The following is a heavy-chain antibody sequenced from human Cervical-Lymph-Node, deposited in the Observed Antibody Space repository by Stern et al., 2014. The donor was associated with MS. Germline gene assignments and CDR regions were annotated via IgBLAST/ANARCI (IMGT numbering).Heavy chain of an antibody. Sequence: QLVESGGGLVQPGRSLRLSCAASGFTFGDYAMHWVRQTPGKGLEWVSGISWDSSSFDYAHSVRGRFSISRDNAQSSLFLQMNSLRAEDSAFYYCARAREKGGNYFHGADVWGHGTTVTVSS. D-gene: IGHD1-26*01. CDR1: GFTFGDYA. CDR2: ISWDSSSF. CDR3: ARAREKGGNYFHGADV. J-gene: IGHJ6*02. V-gene: IGHV3-9*01.